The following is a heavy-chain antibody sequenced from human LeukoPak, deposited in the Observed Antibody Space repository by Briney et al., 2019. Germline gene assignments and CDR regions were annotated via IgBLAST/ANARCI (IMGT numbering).Heavy chain of an antibody. V-gene: IGHV3-21*01. Sequence: GSLLLSCAASGFTFSSYSMNWVRQAPGKGLEWVSSISSSSSYIYYADSVKGRFTISRDNAKNSLYLQMNSLRAEDTAVYYCARLDDSSGYYGDYWGQGTLVTVSS. J-gene: IGHJ4*02. CDR3: ARLDDSSGYYGDY. CDR1: GFTFSSYS. CDR2: ISSSSSYI. D-gene: IGHD3-22*01.